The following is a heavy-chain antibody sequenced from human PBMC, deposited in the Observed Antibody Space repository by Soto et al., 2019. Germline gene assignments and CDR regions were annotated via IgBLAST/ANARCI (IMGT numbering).Heavy chain of an antibody. Sequence: SETLSLTCTVSGGSISSGDYYWSWIRQPPGKGLEWIGYIYYSGSTYYNPSLKSRVTISIDTSKNQFSLKLSSVTAADTAVYYCARGWVFNIAARLNLRVKRFDPWGQGTLVTVSS. J-gene: IGHJ5*02. CDR1: GGSISSGDYY. V-gene: IGHV4-30-4*01. D-gene: IGHD6-6*01. CDR2: IYYSGST. CDR3: ARGWVFNIAARLNLRVKRFDP.